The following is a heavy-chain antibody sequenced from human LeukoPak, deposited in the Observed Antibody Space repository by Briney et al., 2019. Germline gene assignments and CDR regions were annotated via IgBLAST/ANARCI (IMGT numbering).Heavy chain of an antibody. V-gene: IGHV4-39*07. CDR1: GGSISSSSYY. CDR3: ARRGDYGDYPFDY. D-gene: IGHD4-17*01. J-gene: IGHJ4*02. CDR2: IYYSGST. Sequence: SETLSLTCTVSGGSISSSSYYWGWIRQPPGKGLEWIGSIYYSGSTNYNPSLKSRVTISIDESKSQFSLKLTSVTAADTAVYYCARRGDYGDYPFDYWGQGTLVTVSS.